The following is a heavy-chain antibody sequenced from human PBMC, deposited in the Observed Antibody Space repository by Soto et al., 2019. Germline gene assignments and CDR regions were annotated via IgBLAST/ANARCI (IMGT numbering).Heavy chain of an antibody. CDR3: ATPEHGERGVHDGRDV. CDR1: GGTFSSYA. J-gene: IGHJ6*02. Sequence: SVKVSCKASGGTFSSYAISWVRQAPGQGLEWMGGIIPCFGTANYAQKFRGRVTIIAGESTSTAYMELSGLRCGGTAVYGWATPEHGERGVHDGRDVLGQGTTVTVSS. CDR2: IIPCFGTA. D-gene: IGHD2-8*01. V-gene: IGHV1-69*01.